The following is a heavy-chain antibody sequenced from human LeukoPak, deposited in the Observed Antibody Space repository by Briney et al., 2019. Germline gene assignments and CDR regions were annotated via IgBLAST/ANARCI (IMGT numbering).Heavy chain of an antibody. J-gene: IGHJ5*02. V-gene: IGHV3-74*01. CDR2: INSDGSST. CDR3: ARDSLNTSSGWFDP. CDR1: GFTFSSYW. Sequence: PGGSLRLSCAASGFTFSSYWMHWVRQAPGKGLVWVSRINSDGSSTSYADSVKGRFTISRDNSKNTLYLKMNSLRAEDTAVYYCARDSLNTSSGWFDPWGQGTLVTVSS. D-gene: IGHD6-19*01.